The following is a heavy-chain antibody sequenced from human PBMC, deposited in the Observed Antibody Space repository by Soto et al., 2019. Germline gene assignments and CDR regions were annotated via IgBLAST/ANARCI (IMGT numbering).Heavy chain of an antibody. J-gene: IGHJ4*02. CDR2: ITGDGTNT. CDR3: ARDGGYGTPFDY. Sequence: EVQLVQSEGGLVQPGGSLRLSYAASGFAFSSYWLHWVRQAPGKGLMIVSRITGDGTNTAYATSVKGRFTISRDNAKNMVYLQMDSLKAEDTAVYYFARDGGYGTPFDYWGQGALVTVSS. V-gene: IGHV3-74*01. CDR1: GFAFSSYW. D-gene: IGHD5-12*01.